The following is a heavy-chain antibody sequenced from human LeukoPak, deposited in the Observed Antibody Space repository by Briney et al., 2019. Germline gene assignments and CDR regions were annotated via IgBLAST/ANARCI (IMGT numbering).Heavy chain of an antibody. CDR1: GGSISSYY. CDR2: IYYSGST. J-gene: IGHJ4*02. V-gene: IGHV4-59*01. D-gene: IGHD6-19*01. Sequence: PSETLSLTCTVSGGSISSYYWSWIRQPPGKGLEWIGYIYYSGSTNYNPSLKSRVTISVDTSKNQFSLKLSSVTAADTAVYYCARGGYSSGIYYFDYWGQGTLVTVSS. CDR3: ARGGYSSGIYYFDY.